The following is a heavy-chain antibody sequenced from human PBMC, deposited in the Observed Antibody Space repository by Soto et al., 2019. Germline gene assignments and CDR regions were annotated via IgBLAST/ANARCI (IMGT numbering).Heavy chain of an antibody. CDR3: AKESGGYSYGTLDY. CDR2: ISYDGSNK. CDR1: GFTFSSYG. Sequence: PGGSLRLSCAASGFTFSSYGMHWVRQAPGKGLEWVAVISYDGSNKYYADSVKGRFTISRDNSKNTLYLQMNSLRAEDTAVYYCAKESGGYSYGTLDYWGQGTLVTVSS. V-gene: IGHV3-30*18. J-gene: IGHJ4*02. D-gene: IGHD5-18*01.